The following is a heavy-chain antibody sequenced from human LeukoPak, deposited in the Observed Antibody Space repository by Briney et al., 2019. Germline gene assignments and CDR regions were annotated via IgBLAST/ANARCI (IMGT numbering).Heavy chain of an antibody. J-gene: IGHJ6*03. Sequence: GASVKVSCKASGYTFTSYYMHWVRQAPGQGLEWMGIINPSGGSTSYAQKFQGRVTMTRDMSTSTVYMELSSLRSEDTAVYYCARAGSYYDSGGRNYYYYMDVWGKGTTVTISS. CDR1: GYTFTSYY. V-gene: IGHV1-46*01. D-gene: IGHD3-22*01. CDR2: INPSGGST. CDR3: ARAGSYYDSGGRNYYYYMDV.